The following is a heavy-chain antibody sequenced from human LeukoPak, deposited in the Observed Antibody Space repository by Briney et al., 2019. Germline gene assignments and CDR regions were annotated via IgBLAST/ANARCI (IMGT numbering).Heavy chain of an antibody. CDR3: AKDLSWNTADR. V-gene: IGHV3-74*01. D-gene: IGHD5-18*01. CDR2: INPDGTII. CDR1: GFTYTDYW. J-gene: IGHJ5*02. Sequence: GGPLRLSCVVSGFTYTDYWMHWFRQAPGKGPVWVSRINPDGTIIDYADSVKGRFSISRDNAKNLLYLQMNGLRADDTAVYYCAKDLSWNTADRWGQGILVTVSS.